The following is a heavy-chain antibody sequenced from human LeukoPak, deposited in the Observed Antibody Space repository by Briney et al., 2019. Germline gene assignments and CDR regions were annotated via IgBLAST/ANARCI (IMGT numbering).Heavy chain of an antibody. Sequence: PGGSLRLSCAASGFTFSSYGMSWVRQAPGKGLEWVSAISGSGDSTYYADSVKGRFTISRDNSKNTLYLQMNSLRAEDTAVYYCARAAGGTWELLYWGQGTLVTVSS. D-gene: IGHD1-26*01. CDR3: ARAAGGTWELLY. V-gene: IGHV3-23*01. CDR2: ISGSGDST. J-gene: IGHJ4*02. CDR1: GFTFSSYG.